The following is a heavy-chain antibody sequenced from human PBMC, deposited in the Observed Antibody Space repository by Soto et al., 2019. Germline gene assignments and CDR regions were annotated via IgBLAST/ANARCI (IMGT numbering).Heavy chain of an antibody. D-gene: IGHD6-13*01. CDR3: ARDLNLGLAAG. CDR1: GYTFTSYV. J-gene: IGHJ4*02. V-gene: IGHV1-18*01. CDR2: ISAYNCKK. Sequence: QVQLVQSGAEVKKPGASVKVSCKASGYTFTSYVISWVRQAPGQGLEWMGWISAYNCKKKYAQKFQRRVTMTTDTSTSTAYIELRSLRSDDTAVYYFARDLNLGLAAGWGQGTLVTGSS.